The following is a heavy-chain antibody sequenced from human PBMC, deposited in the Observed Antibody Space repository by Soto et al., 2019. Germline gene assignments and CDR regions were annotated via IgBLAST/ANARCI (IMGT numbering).Heavy chain of an antibody. CDR3: ARGHPQLPFGF. D-gene: IGHD3-10*01. CDR2: INHSGST. V-gene: IGHV4-34*01. Sequence: QVQLQQWGAGLLKPSETLSLTCAVYGGSFSGYYWSWIRQPPGKGLEWIGEINHSGSTNYNPSLKSRVTISVDTSKNRFSLKLSSVTAADTAVYYCARGHPQLPFGFWGRGTLVTVSS. J-gene: IGHJ2*01. CDR1: GGSFSGYY.